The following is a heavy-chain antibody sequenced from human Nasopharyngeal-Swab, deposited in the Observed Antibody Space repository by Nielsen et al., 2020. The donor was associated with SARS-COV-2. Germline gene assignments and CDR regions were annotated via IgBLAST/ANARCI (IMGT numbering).Heavy chain of an antibody. Sequence: GESLKISCAASGFTSSSYWMSWVRQAPGKGLEWVANIKQDGSEKYYVDSVKGRFTISRDNAKNSLYLQMNSLRAEDTAVYYCARPRITTVTSRSYYFDYWGQGTLVTVSS. CDR3: ARPRITTVTSRSYYFDY. J-gene: IGHJ4*02. CDR1: GFTSSSYW. CDR2: IKQDGSEK. D-gene: IGHD4-17*01. V-gene: IGHV3-7*01.